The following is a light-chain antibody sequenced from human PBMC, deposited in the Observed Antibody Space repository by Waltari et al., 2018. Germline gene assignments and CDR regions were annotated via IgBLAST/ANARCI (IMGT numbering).Light chain of an antibody. J-gene: IGLJ2*01. Sequence: SYDLTQPPSVSVSPGETASITCSGDKLEDKYVSWYQQKPGQSPVPVMYRDNMRPSGIPERFSGSNSGNTATLTISGTQAMDEADFYCQAWDDSTVIFGGGTKLTVL. CDR2: RDN. CDR3: QAWDDSTVI. V-gene: IGLV3-1*01. CDR1: KLEDKY.